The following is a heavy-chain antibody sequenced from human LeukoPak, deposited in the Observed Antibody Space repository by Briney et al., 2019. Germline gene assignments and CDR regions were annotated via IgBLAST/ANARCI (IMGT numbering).Heavy chain of an antibody. CDR3: ARGGYLGSAYYYGMDV. CDR2: VGTAGDT. Sequence: GGSLRLSCAASGFTFSSYDMHWVRQATGKGLEWVSAVGTAGDTYYPGSVKGRFTISRENAKNSLYLRMNSLRAGDTAVYYCARGGYLGSAYYYGMDVWGQGTTVTVSS. V-gene: IGHV3-13*04. J-gene: IGHJ6*02. D-gene: IGHD5-12*01. CDR1: GFTFSSYD.